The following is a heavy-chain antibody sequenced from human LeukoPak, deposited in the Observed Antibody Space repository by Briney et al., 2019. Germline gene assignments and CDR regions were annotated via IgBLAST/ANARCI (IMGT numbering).Heavy chain of an antibody. J-gene: IGHJ6*02. CDR2: NYPGDFDT. CDR3: ARHTSGSPWDAIDV. Sequence: GESLKISCKCSGYSITSHWIAWVVQMPGKGLEWMGINYPGDFDTSYSPSFQGQVTISADKSINTAYLQWSSLKTSDTAMYYCARHTSGSPWDAIDVWGQGTKVTVSS. CDR1: GYSITSHW. D-gene: IGHD2-15*01. V-gene: IGHV5-51*01.